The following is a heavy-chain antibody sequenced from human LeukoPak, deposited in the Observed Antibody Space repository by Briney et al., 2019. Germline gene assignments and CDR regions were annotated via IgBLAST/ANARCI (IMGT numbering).Heavy chain of an antibody. Sequence: ASVKVSCKASGYTFTSYDINWVRQATGQGLEWTGWMNPNSGNTGYAQKFQGRVTMTRNTSISTAYMELSSLRSEDTAVYYCARGSIRGVSADYWGQGTLATVSS. J-gene: IGHJ4*02. D-gene: IGHD3-10*01. CDR1: GYTFTSYD. V-gene: IGHV1-8*01. CDR2: MNPNSGNT. CDR3: ARGSIRGVSADY.